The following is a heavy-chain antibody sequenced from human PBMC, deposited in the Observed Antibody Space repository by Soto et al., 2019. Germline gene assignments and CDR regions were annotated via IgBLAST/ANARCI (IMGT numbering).Heavy chain of an antibody. CDR1: GFSLSTSGVG. CDR3: AHTLDYYGSGSQYYYYYMDV. CDR2: IYWDDDK. V-gene: IGHV2-5*02. Sequence: SGPTLVKPTQTLTLTCTFSGFSLSTSGVGVGWIRQPPGKALEWLALIYWDDDKRYSPSLKSRLTITKDTSKNQVVLTMTNMDPVDTATYYCAHTLDYYGSGSQYYYYYMDVWGKGTTVTVSS. D-gene: IGHD3-10*01. J-gene: IGHJ6*03.